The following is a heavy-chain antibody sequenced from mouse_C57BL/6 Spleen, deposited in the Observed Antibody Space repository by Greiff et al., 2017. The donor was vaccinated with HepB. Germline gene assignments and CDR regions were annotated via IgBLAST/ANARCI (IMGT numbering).Heavy chain of an antibody. D-gene: IGHD4-1*01. CDR3: ARGEGNWEHWYFDV. CDR2: IYPGDGDT. J-gene: IGHJ1*03. CDR1: GYAFSSSW. V-gene: IGHV1-82*01. Sequence: QVQLQQSGPELVKPGASVKISCKASGYAFSSSWMNWVKQRPGKGLEWIGRIYPGDGDTNYNGKFKGKATLTADKSSSTAYMQLSSLTSEDSAVYFCARGEGNWEHWYFDVWGTGTTVTVSS.